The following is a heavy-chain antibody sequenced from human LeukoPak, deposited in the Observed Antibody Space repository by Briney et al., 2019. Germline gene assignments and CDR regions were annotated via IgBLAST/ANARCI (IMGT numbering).Heavy chain of an antibody. CDR2: MDPNSGNT. D-gene: IGHD4-17*01. J-gene: IGHJ5*02. CDR1: GYTFTGYY. Sequence: GASVKVSCKASGYTFTGYYMHWVRQAPGQGLEWMGWMDPNSGNTGYAQKFQGRVTITRNTSISTAYMELSSLRSEDTAVYYCARARYSYGKVWFDPWGQGTLVTVSS. V-gene: IGHV1-8*03. CDR3: ARARYSYGKVWFDP.